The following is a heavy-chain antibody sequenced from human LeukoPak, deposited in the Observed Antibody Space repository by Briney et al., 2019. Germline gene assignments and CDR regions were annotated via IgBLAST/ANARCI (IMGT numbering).Heavy chain of an antibody. CDR3: AKSPYASDYYMDV. V-gene: IGHV3-21*01. CDR1: GFTFSSYS. Sequence: PGGSLRLSCAASGFTFSSYSMNWVRQAPGKGLEWVSSISSSSSYIYYADSVRGRFTISRDNAKNSLYLQMDSLRAEDTAVYYCAKSPYASDYYMDVWGKGTTVIVSS. D-gene: IGHD4-17*01. CDR2: ISSSSSYI. J-gene: IGHJ6*03.